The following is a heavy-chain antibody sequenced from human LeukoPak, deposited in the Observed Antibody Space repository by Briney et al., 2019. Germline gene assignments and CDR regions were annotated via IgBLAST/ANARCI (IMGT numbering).Heavy chain of an antibody. D-gene: IGHD3-9*01. Sequence: PGGSLRLSCAASGFIFSNYAMSWARQAPGKGLEWVSAIVGSGANTYYADSVKGRFTISRDNPRNTLYLQMNSLRAEDTAVCYCAKWGDYDVLTGYYDPDNWGQGTLVTVSS. V-gene: IGHV3-23*01. CDR3: AKWGDYDVLTGYYDPDN. CDR1: GFIFSNYA. CDR2: IVGSGANT. J-gene: IGHJ4*02.